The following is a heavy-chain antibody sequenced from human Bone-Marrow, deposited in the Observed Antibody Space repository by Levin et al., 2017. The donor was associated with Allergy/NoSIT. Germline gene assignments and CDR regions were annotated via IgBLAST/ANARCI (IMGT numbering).Heavy chain of an antibody. CDR3: ARAYVEVRGYFYRVGLDV. Sequence: GESLKISCTASGYTFIDYDLTWVRQATGQGLEWVGWMNPNSGNTGYAQHFQGRVTMTRDTSKGTAYLELTGLRSDDTAVYFCARAYVEVRGYFYRVGLDVWGQGTTVSVSS. D-gene: IGHD3-22*01. CDR2: MNPNSGNT. CDR1: GYTFIDYD. V-gene: IGHV1-8*01. J-gene: IGHJ6*02.